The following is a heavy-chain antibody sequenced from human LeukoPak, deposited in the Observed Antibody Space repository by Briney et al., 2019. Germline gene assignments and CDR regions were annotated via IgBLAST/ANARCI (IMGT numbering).Heavy chain of an antibody. CDR1: GYTFTSYG. Sequence: ASVEVSCKASGYTFTSYGISWVRQAPGQGLEWMGWISAYNGNTNYAQKLQGRVTMTTDTSTSTAYMELRSLRSDDTAVYYCARDGVTYYDFWSGSACFDYWGQGTLVTVSS. V-gene: IGHV1-18*01. J-gene: IGHJ4*02. D-gene: IGHD3-3*01. CDR3: ARDGVTYYDFWSGSACFDY. CDR2: ISAYNGNT.